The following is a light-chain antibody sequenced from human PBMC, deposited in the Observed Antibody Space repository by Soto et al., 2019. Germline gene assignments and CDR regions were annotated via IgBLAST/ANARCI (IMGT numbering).Light chain of an antibody. Sequence: QSVLTQPPSVSGAPGQRVAISCAGNRSNIGAGYDVHWYQRLPGTPPKLLIYGNTNRPSGVPDRFSGSRSGTSASLAITGLQAEDEADYYCQSFDSSRRKVFGGGTKLTVL. V-gene: IGLV1-40*01. CDR1: RSNIGAGYD. CDR2: GNT. J-gene: IGLJ2*01. CDR3: QSFDSSRRKV.